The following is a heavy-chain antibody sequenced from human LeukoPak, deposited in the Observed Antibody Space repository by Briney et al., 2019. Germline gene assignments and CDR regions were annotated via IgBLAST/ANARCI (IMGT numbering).Heavy chain of an antibody. D-gene: IGHD2-2*01. Sequence: ASVKVSCKASGYTFTGYYMHWVRQAPGQGLEWMGWINPNSGGTNYAQKFQGRVTMTRDTSISTAYMELSRLGSDDTAVYYCARGRSAIYCSSTSCSQAIYYMDVWGKGTTVTISS. V-gene: IGHV1-2*02. J-gene: IGHJ6*03. CDR2: INPNSGGT. CDR1: GYTFTGYY. CDR3: ARGRSAIYCSSTSCSQAIYYMDV.